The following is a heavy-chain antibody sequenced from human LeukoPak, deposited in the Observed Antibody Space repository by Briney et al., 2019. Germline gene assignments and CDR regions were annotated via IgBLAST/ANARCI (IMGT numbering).Heavy chain of an antibody. CDR1: GFTLSSNY. V-gene: IGHV3-53*01. CDR2: IYSGGST. CDR3: AREMYGLGAFDI. J-gene: IGHJ3*02. Sequence: PGGSLRLSCAASGFTLSSNYMSWVRQAPGKGLEGVSVIYSGGSTYYADSVKGRFTISRDNSKNTLYLQMNSLRAEDTAVYYCAREMYGLGAFDIWGQGTMVTVSS. D-gene: IGHD2-8*01.